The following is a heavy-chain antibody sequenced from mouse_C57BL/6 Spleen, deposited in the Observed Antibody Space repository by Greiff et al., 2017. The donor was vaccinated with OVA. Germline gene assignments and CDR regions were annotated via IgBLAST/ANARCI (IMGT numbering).Heavy chain of an antibody. CDR1: GYTFTDYY. Sequence: EVKLQQSGPELVKPGASVKISCKASGYTFTDYYMNWVKQSHGKSLEWIGDINPNNGGTSYNQKFKGKATLTVDKSSSTAYMELRSLTSEDSAVYYCASPGYWGQGTTLTVSS. CDR3: ASPGY. V-gene: IGHV1-26*01. J-gene: IGHJ2*01. CDR2: INPNNGGT.